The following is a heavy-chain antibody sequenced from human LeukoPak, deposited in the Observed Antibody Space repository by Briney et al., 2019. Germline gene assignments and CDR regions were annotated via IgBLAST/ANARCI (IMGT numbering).Heavy chain of an antibody. CDR2: IYHSGST. CDR1: GYSINSGSY. Sequence: SETLSLTCAVSGYSINSGSYWGWIRPLPGKGLEWIGSIYHSGSTYYNPSLESRVTISVDTSKNQFSLKVTSVTAADTAVYYCARVGGPFDSWGQGTLVTVSS. CDR3: ARVGGPFDS. V-gene: IGHV4-38-2*01. D-gene: IGHD1-26*01. J-gene: IGHJ4*02.